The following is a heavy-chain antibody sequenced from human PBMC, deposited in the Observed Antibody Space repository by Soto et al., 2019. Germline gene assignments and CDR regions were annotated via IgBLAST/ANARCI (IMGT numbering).Heavy chain of an antibody. CDR3: AKDRRLEGIAADY. V-gene: IGHV3-23*01. J-gene: IGHJ4*02. CDR2: ISGSGGST. D-gene: IGHD6-13*01. Sequence: GGSLRLSCAASGFTFSDYWMHWVRQAPGKGLEWVSAISGSGGSTYYADSVKGRFTISRDNSKNTLYLQMNSLRAEDTAVYYCAKDRRLEGIAADYWGQGTLVTVSS. CDR1: GFTFSDYW.